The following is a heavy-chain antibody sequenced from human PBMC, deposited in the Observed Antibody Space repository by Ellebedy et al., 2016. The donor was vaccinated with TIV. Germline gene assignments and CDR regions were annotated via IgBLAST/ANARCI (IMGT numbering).Heavy chain of an antibody. Sequence: GESLKISCAASGFTFSSYAMGWVRQAPGKGLEWVSGISDSAGSTYHADSVKGRFTISRDNSKNILYLQMNTLRAEDTAVYYCGGRWIWGQGTMVTVSS. J-gene: IGHJ3*02. V-gene: IGHV3-23*01. D-gene: IGHD4-23*01. CDR2: ISDSAGST. CDR3: GGRWI. CDR1: GFTFSSYA.